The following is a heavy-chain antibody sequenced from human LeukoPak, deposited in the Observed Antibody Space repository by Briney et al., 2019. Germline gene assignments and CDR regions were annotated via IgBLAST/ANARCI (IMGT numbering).Heavy chain of an antibody. D-gene: IGHD4/OR15-4a*01. CDR3: ARLKKERTMVTGAFDI. V-gene: IGHV5-51*01. J-gene: IGHJ3*02. Sequence: GESLKISCKGSGYSFTNYWIGWVRQMPGKGLEWMGIIYPADSDTRYSPSFQDQVTISANKSITTAYLQWSSLKASDTAMYYCARLKKERTMVTGAFDIWGQGTMVTVSS. CDR1: GYSFTNYW. CDR2: IYPADSDT.